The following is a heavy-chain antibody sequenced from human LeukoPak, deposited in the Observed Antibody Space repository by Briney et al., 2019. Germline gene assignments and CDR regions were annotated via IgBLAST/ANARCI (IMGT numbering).Heavy chain of an antibody. CDR3: ARDRQSIAARAYYYFHIDV. J-gene: IGHJ6*03. V-gene: IGHV4-39*07. Sequence: SETLSLTCTVSGGSISSSSYYWGWIRQPPGKGLEWIGSIYYSGRTYYKPSLKSRVTISVDTSTNQYSLKLSSVTAADTAVYYCARDRQSIAARAYYYFHIDVWGKGTTVTVSS. CDR1: GGSISSSSYY. D-gene: IGHD6-6*01. CDR2: IYYSGRT.